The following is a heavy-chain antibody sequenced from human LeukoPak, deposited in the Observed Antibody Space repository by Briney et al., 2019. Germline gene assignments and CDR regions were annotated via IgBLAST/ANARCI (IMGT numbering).Heavy chain of an antibody. CDR2: ISGNGDKT. CDR3: ARAPPLERIGWYGEDEF. Sequence: GGSLRLSCAASGFTFSTYAMHWVRQAPGKGPEYVAAISGNGDKTHYGSSVQGRFTVSRDNSKNTLYLQMGSLRTEDMAVYYCARAPPLERIGWYGEDEFRGQGTLVTVSS. D-gene: IGHD6-19*01. CDR1: GFTFSTYA. V-gene: IGHV3-64*01. J-gene: IGHJ1*01.